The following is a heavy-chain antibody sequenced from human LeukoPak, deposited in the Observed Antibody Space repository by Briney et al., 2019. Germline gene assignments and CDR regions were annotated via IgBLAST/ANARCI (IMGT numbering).Heavy chain of an antibody. J-gene: IGHJ4*02. V-gene: IGHV3-33*01. D-gene: IGHD6-19*01. Sequence: GGSLRLSCAASGFTFSSYGMHWVRQAPGRGLEWVAVIWYDGSNKYYADSVKGRFTISRDNSKNTLYLQMNSLRAEDTAVYYCARDPSTIAVAGLDYWGQGTLVTVSS. CDR1: GFTFSSYG. CDR2: IWYDGSNK. CDR3: ARDPSTIAVAGLDY.